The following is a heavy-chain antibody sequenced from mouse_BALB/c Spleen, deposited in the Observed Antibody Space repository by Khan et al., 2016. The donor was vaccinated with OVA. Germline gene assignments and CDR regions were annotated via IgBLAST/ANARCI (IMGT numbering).Heavy chain of an antibody. J-gene: IGHJ4*01. CDR2: IWSDGST. D-gene: IGHD2-10*01. CDR1: GFSLTNYG. CDR3: ARQPYYHYYIMDY. V-gene: IGHV2-6-1*01. Sequence: QVQLKQSGPGLVAPSQSLSITCTISGFSLTNYGVHWVRQPPGKGLEWLVVIWSDGSTSYNSALNSRLIISKDNSKSQVFLEMNSLQTDDTAMYYCARQPYYHYYIMDYWGQGTSVTVSS.